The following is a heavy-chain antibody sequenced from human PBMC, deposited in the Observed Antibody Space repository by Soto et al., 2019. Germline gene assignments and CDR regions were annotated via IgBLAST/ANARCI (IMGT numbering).Heavy chain of an antibody. CDR3: AKARCSSTDCYVPDY. CDR2: ICRSGGSP. Sequence: GGSLRLSCAASGFTFSTYTMSWVRQAPGKGLEWVSVICRSGGSPSYADSVQGRFTISRDNSKNTLFLQMNSLRAEDTAIYYCAKARCSSTDCYVPDYWGQGTLVTVSS. D-gene: IGHD2-15*01. V-gene: IGHV3-23*01. J-gene: IGHJ4*02. CDR1: GFTFSTYT.